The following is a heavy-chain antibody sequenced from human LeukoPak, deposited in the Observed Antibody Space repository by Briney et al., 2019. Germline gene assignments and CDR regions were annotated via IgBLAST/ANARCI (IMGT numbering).Heavy chain of an antibody. V-gene: IGHV1-69*01. CDR1: GGTFSSYA. CDR3: ARLVSSGYSDY. Sequence: ASVTVSCKASGGTFSSYAISWVRQAPGQGLEWMGGIIPIFGTANYAQKFQGRVTITADESTSTAYMELSSLRSEDTAVYYCARLVSSGYSDYWGQGTLVTVSS. J-gene: IGHJ4*02. D-gene: IGHD3-22*01. CDR2: IIPIFGTA.